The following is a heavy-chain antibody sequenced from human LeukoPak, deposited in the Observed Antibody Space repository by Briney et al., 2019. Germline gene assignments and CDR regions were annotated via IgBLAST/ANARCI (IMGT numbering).Heavy chain of an antibody. Sequence: GGSLRLSCAASGFSFSSYAMGWVRQAPGKGLEWVSAFSGGGGSTYYADSVKGRFTISRDNSKNTLYLQMSSLRDEDTAVYYCVKAGALVAAYFDYWGQGTLVTVSS. D-gene: IGHD2-15*01. CDR2: FSGGGGST. V-gene: IGHV3-23*01. CDR3: VKAGALVAAYFDY. J-gene: IGHJ4*02. CDR1: GFSFSSYA.